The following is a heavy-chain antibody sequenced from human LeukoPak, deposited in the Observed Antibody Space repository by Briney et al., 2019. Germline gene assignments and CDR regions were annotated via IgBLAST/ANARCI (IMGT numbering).Heavy chain of an antibody. D-gene: IGHD2-2*02. CDR2: INHSGST. J-gene: IGHJ3*02. CDR1: GGSFSGYY. V-gene: IGHV4-34*01. CDR3: ARSDGYCSSTSCYNVAAFDI. Sequence: SETLSLTCAVYGGSFSGYYWSWIRQPPGKGLEWIGEINHSGSTNYNPSLKSRVTISVDTSKNQFSLKLSSVTAADTAVYYCARSDGYCSSTSCYNVAAFDIWGQGTMVTVSS.